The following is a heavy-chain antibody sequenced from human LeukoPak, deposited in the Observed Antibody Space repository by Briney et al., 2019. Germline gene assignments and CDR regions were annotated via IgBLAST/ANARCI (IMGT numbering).Heavy chain of an antibody. V-gene: IGHV3-30*02. D-gene: IGHD1-26*01. CDR2: IRYDGSNK. Sequence: GGSLRLSCAASGFTFSSYGMHWVRQAPGKGLEWVAFIRYDGSNKYYADSVKGRFTISRDNAKNSLYLQMNSLRAEDTAVYYCARTWGNYYPFDYWGQGSLVTVSS. CDR1: GFTFSSYG. CDR3: ARTWGNYYPFDY. J-gene: IGHJ4*02.